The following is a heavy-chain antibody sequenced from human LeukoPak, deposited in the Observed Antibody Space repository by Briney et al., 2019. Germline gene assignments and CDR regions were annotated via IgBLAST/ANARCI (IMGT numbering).Heavy chain of an antibody. CDR3: AREEMGSGYDPKTIYFDY. CDR1: GGTISSGGYY. CDR2: IYYSGST. V-gene: IGHV4-31*03. D-gene: IGHD5-12*01. Sequence: SQTLSLNCTVSGGTISSGGYYWRSIRQHPGKGLECNGYIYYSGSTYYNPSLKSRVTISVDTSKNQFSLKLSSVTAADTAVYYCAREEMGSGYDPKTIYFDYWGQGTLVTVSS. J-gene: IGHJ4*02.